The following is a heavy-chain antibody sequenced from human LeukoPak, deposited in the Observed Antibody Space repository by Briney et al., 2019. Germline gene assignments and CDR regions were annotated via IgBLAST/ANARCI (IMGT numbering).Heavy chain of an antibody. J-gene: IGHJ6*02. V-gene: IGHV3-23*01. CDR2: ISVSVRIT. CDR3: AKAPPSSYSYYYGMDV. Sequence: GGSLRLSCAASGFTFSSYARSWFGQAQGKGLEWVSAISVSVRITYYAYSLKGRFTISRDISKITLYLQMNSLRAEDTAVYYCAKAPPSSYSYYYGMDVWGQGTTVTVSS. CDR1: GFTFSSYA. D-gene: IGHD6-13*01.